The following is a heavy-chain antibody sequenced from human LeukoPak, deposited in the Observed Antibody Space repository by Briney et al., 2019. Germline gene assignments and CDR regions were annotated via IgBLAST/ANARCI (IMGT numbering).Heavy chain of an antibody. CDR3: ARVGSGDFDY. Sequence: SETLSLTCAVNGESLSGHFWSWIRQPPGKGLEWIGELSESGGTNYNAALRSRVAISVDTSKNQFSLILNSVTAADTAVYYCARVGSGDFDYWGRGILVTVSS. J-gene: IGHJ4*02. V-gene: IGHV4-34*01. D-gene: IGHD3-10*01. CDR1: GESLSGHF. CDR2: LSESGGT.